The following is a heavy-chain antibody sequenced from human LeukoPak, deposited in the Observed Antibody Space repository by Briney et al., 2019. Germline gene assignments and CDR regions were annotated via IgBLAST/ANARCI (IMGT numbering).Heavy chain of an antibody. Sequence: GGSLRLSCAASGFTVSTNYMSWVRQAPGKGLEWVSLIYSGGGTYYADSVKGRFTISRDNSRNTLSLQMNSMRVDDTAVYYCARGFRSVTTWGYFDYWGQGALVTVSS. CDR2: IYSGGGT. CDR3: ARGFRSVTTWGYFDY. CDR1: GFTVSTNY. V-gene: IGHV3-66*01. J-gene: IGHJ4*02. D-gene: IGHD4-17*01.